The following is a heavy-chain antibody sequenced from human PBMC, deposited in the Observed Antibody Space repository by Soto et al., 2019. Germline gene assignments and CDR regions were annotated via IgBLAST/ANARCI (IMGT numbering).Heavy chain of an antibody. D-gene: IGHD2-2*01. CDR3: ARDDIVVVPAAGGYYGMDV. Sequence: ASVKVSCKASGYTFTGYYMHWVRQAPGQGLEWMGWINPNSGGTNYAQKFQGWVNMTRDTSISTAYMELSRLRSDDTAVYYCARDDIVVVPAAGGYYGMDVWGQGTTVTVSS. CDR1: GYTFTGYY. V-gene: IGHV1-2*04. CDR2: INPNSGGT. J-gene: IGHJ6*02.